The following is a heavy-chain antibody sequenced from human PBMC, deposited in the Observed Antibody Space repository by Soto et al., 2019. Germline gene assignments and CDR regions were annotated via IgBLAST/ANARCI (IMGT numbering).Heavy chain of an antibody. V-gene: IGHV3-74*01. CDR3: VRTWHGFDI. J-gene: IGHJ3*02. Sequence: EVQLVESGGGLVQPGGSLRLSCAASGFTFSTYWMHWVRQAPEKGLLLVSHINGDGSYTDFADSVKGRFTISRDNAKNTVYLQMQSLRVEDTAVYFCVRTWHGFDIWGPGTMVTVSS. CDR2: INGDGSYT. CDR1: GFTFSTYW.